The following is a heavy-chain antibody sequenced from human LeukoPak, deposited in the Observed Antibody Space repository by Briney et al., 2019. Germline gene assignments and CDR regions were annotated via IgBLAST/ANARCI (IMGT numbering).Heavy chain of an antibody. Sequence: PGGSLRLSCSASGFPFSSYAMHWVRQAPGKGLEYVSAISDSGGSTYYADSVKGRFTISRDNSKNTLYLQMSSLRAEDTAVYFCVRGYSSGPYGMDAWGQGTTVTVSS. CDR2: ISDSGGST. CDR1: GFPFSSYA. CDR3: VRGYSSGPYGMDA. J-gene: IGHJ6*02. V-gene: IGHV3-64D*09. D-gene: IGHD2-15*01.